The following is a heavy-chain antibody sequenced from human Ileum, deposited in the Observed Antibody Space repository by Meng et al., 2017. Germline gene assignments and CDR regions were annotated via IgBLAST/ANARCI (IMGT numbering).Heavy chain of an antibody. CDR2: ISFDGTET. CDR1: GFNFHGYA. J-gene: IGHJ5*02. V-gene: IGHV3-30*01. CDR3: ARSGGFSSDYP. D-gene: IGHD3-22*01. Sequence: GESLKISCAASGFNFHGYAMHWVRQAPGKGLEWVAGISFDGTETFYGGSVKGRFTISRDNSKSTLFLQMNGLRAEDTAMYYCARSGGFSSDYPWGQGTLVTVSS.